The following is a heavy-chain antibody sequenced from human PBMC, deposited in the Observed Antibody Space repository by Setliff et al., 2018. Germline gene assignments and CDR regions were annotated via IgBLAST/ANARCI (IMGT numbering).Heavy chain of an antibody. CDR3: AKEGQNDAFDI. Sequence: GGSLRLSCEASGFSFSTYSMSWVRRAPGKGLEWVASIKYDESGSIGYADSVKGRFTISRDNAKNSLYLQMNSLRAEDMALYYCAKEGQNDAFDIWGQGTMVTVSS. J-gene: IGHJ3*02. CDR1: GFSFSTYS. CDR2: IKYDESGSI. V-gene: IGHV3-7*03.